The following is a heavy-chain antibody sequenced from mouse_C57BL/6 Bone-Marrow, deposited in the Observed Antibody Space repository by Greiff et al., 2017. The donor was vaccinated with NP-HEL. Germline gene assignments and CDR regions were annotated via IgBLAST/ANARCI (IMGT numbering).Heavy chain of an antibody. CDR3: VSPYWFAY. J-gene: IGHJ3*01. CDR1: GFSFNTYA. Sequence: DVKLQESGGGLVQPKGSLKLSCAASGFSFNTYAMNWVRQAPGKGLEWVARIRSKSNNYATYYADSVKDRFTISRDDSESMLYLQMNNLKTEDTAMYYCVSPYWFAYWGQGTLVTVSA. CDR2: IRSKSNNYAT. V-gene: IGHV10-1*01.